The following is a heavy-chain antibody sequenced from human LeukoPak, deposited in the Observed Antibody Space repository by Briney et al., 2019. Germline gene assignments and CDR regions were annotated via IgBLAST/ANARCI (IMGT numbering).Heavy chain of an antibody. CDR3: AGGDMTTVQDWFDP. Sequence: PSQTLSLTCTDSGGSISSGSYYWSWIRQPAGKGLEWIGRIYTSGSTNYNPSLKSRVTISVDTSKNQFSLKLSSVTAADTAVYYCAGGDMTTVQDWFDPWGQGTLVTVSS. CDR1: GGSISSGSYY. V-gene: IGHV4-61*02. D-gene: IGHD4-17*01. CDR2: IYTSGST. J-gene: IGHJ5*02.